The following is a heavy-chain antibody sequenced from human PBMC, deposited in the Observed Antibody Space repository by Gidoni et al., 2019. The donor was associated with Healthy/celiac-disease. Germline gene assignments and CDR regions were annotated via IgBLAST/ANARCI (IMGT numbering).Heavy chain of an antibody. CDR1: GYTFTSYD. CDR3: AKGYGDYENYYYYGMDV. J-gene: IGHJ6*02. D-gene: IGHD4-17*01. CDR2: MNPNSGNT. Sequence: QVQLVQSGAEVKKPGASVKVSCKASGYTFTSYDINWVRQATGQGLEWMGWMNPNSGNTGHAKKFQGRVTMTRNTSISTAYMELSSMRSEDTAVYYCAKGYGDYENYYYYGMDVWGQGTTVTVSS. V-gene: IGHV1-8*01.